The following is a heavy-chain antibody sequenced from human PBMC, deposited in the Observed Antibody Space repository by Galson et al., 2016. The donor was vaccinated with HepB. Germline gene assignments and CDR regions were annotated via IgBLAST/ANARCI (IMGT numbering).Heavy chain of an antibody. CDR2: IYSGGGT. D-gene: IGHD7-27*01. J-gene: IGHJ4*02. V-gene: IGHV3-53*01. CDR1: GFTVSNNY. CDR3: ASNWDKDY. Sequence: SLRLSCAASGFTVSNNYMSWVRQAPGKGLEWVSVIYSGGGTVYADSVKGRFTISRDNSKNTLYLQMNRLRAEDTAVYSCASNWDKDYWGQGTLVTVSS.